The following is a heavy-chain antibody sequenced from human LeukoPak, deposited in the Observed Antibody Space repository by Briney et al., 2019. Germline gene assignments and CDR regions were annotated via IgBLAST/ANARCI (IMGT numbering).Heavy chain of an antibody. CDR2: ISSSSSYI. V-gene: IGHV3-21*01. Sequence: GGSLRLSCAASGFTFSSYSMSWVRQAPGKGLEWVSSISSSSSYIYYADSVKGRFTISRDNAKNSLYLQMNSLRAEDTAVYYCARWSIAVAGNPFDYWGQGTLVTVSS. CDR1: GFTFSSYS. D-gene: IGHD6-19*01. CDR3: ARWSIAVAGNPFDY. J-gene: IGHJ4*02.